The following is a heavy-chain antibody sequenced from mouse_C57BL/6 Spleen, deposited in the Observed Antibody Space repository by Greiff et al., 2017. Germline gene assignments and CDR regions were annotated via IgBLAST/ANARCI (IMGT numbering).Heavy chain of an antibody. CDR2: IRSGGSYT. V-gene: IGHV5-6*01. D-gene: IGHD1-1*01. CDR3: ARHHYYYGSSSDYAMDY. J-gene: IGHJ4*01. Sequence: VQLQQSGGDLVKPGGSLKLSCAASGFTFSSYGMSWVRQTPDKRLEWVATIRSGGSYTYYPDSVKGRFTISRDNAKNTLYLQMSSLKSEDTAMYYCARHHYYYGSSSDYAMDYGGQGTSVTVSS. CDR1: GFTFSSYG.